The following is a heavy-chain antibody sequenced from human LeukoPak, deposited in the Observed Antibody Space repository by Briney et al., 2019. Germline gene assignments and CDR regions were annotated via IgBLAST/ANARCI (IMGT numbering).Heavy chain of an antibody. CDR2: ISTSSSYI. Sequence: KPGGSLRLSCAASGFTFSSYSMNWVRQAPGKGLKWVSSISTSSSYIYYADSVKGRFTISRNNPKNSLYLQMNSLRAEDTAVYYCARNRGDPSYFDYWGQGTLVTVSS. V-gene: IGHV3-21*01. CDR3: ARNRGDPSYFDY. CDR1: GFTFSSYS. D-gene: IGHD4-17*01. J-gene: IGHJ4*02.